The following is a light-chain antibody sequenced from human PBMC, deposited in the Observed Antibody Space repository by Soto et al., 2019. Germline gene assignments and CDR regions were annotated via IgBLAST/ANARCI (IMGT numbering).Light chain of an antibody. CDR3: SSYAGSSNV. V-gene: IGLV2-8*01. J-gene: IGLJ1*01. CDR2: EVN. Sequence: QSVLTQPPSASGSPGQSVAISCTGTSSDVVGYNYVSWYQQHPGKAPKLMIYEVNKRPSGVPDRFSGSKSGNTASLTVSGLQAEDEADYYTSSYAGSSNVFGPGTKVTVL. CDR1: SSDVVGYNY.